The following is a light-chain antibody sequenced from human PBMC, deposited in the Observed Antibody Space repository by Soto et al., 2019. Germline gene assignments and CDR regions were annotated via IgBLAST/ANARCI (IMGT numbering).Light chain of an antibody. Sequence: EVGMTQSPATLSVSPGERATLSCRASQSVSSNLAWYQQKPGQTPRLLMYGAPTRATGIPARFSGSGSGTEFTLTISSLQSEDFAVYYCQQYHKWPPFTFGGGTKVEIK. CDR3: QQYHKWPPFT. J-gene: IGKJ4*01. CDR2: GAP. V-gene: IGKV3-15*01. CDR1: QSVSSN.